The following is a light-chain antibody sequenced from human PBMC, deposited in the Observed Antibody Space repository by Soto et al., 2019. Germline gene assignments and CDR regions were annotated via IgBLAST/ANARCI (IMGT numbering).Light chain of an antibody. V-gene: IGKV3-20*01. CDR2: GAS. Sequence: EIVLTQSPVTRSLSPGERATRSFRASQSVSSNYLAWYQQKPGQAPRLLIYGASSRATGIPARFSGSGSGTDFTLTIRRLQPEDFAAYYCQQYGSSYPWTFGKGTQGDIK. CDR1: QSVSSNY. J-gene: IGKJ1*01. CDR3: QQYGSSYPWT.